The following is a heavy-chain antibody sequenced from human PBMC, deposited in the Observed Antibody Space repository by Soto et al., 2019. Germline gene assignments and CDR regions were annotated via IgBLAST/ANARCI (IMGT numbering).Heavy chain of an antibody. Sequence: QVQLVESGGGVVQPGMSLRLSCAASGFTFKNYGMHWVRQAPGKGLEWVACLSSDGSDEDYADSVRGRFIISRDNSKDTMYLQMNSLRVEDTAVYYCAKGSGFDFDYWGQGNPVIVSS. J-gene: IGHJ4*02. CDR2: LSSDGSDE. CDR3: AKGSGFDFDY. CDR1: GFTFKNYG. V-gene: IGHV3-30*18. D-gene: IGHD5-12*01.